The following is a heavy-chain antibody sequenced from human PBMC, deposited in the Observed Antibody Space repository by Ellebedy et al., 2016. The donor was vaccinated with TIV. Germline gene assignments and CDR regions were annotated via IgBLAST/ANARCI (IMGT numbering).Heavy chain of an antibody. V-gene: IGHV1-18*04. CDR3: ARDASACYGGSCYSVRLWYYGMDV. Sequence: ASVKVSCKASGYTFTSYGISWVRQAPGQGLEWMGWISAYNGNTNYAQKLQGRVTMTTDTSTSTAYMELRSLRSDDTAVYYCARDASACYGGSCYSVRLWYYGMDVWGQGTTVTVSS. CDR1: GYTFTSYG. CDR2: ISAYNGNT. D-gene: IGHD2-15*01. J-gene: IGHJ6*02.